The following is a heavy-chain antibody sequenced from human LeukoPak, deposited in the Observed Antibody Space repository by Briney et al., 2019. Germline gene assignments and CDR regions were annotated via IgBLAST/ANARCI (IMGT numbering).Heavy chain of an antibody. V-gene: IGHV3-13*01. CDR2: IGTAGDT. CDR3: ARGGSGSYYGYYFDY. D-gene: IGHD3-10*01. CDR1: GFTFDDYA. Sequence: GGSLRLSCAASGFTFDDYAMHWVRQATGKGLEWVSAIGTAGDTYYPGSVKGRFTISRENAKNSLYLQMNSLRAGDTAVYYCARGGSGSYYGYYFDYWGQGTLVTVSS. J-gene: IGHJ4*02.